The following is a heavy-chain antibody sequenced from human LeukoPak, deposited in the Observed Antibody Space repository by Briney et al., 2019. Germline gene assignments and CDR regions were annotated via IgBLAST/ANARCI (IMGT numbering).Heavy chain of an antibody. CDR2: INNVGSHI. D-gene: IGHD4-11*01. CDR3: ARDPTQYLRYGYFDY. CDR1: GFSFSSYS. Sequence: GGSLRLSCTASGFSFSSYSMNWVRQAPGKGLEWVSSINNVGSHIYYAGSVRGRFTISRDNAKNLLYLQMDSLRAEDTAVYYCARDPTQYLRYGYFDYWGQGTLVTVSS. V-gene: IGHV3-21*01. J-gene: IGHJ4*02.